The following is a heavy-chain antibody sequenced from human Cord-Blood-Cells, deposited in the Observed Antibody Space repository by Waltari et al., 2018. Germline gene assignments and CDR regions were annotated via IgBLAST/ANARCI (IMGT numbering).Heavy chain of an antibody. J-gene: IGHJ4*02. CDR1: GYTLTELS. CDR2: FDPEDGET. D-gene: IGHD3-22*01. V-gene: IGHV1-24*01. CDR3: ATNTPPYDSSGYYFDY. Sequence: QVQLVQSGAEVKKPGASVKVSRKVSGYTLTELSIHWVRQAPGKGLEWMGGFDPEDGETIYAQKFQGRVTMTEDTSTDTAYMELSSLRSEDTAVYYCATNTPPYDSSGYYFDYWGQGTLVTVSS.